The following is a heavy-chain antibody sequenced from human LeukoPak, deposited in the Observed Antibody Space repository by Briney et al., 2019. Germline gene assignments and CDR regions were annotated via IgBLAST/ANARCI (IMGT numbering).Heavy chain of an antibody. D-gene: IGHD3-10*01. CDR1: GGSFSSYY. CDR2: IYYSGST. V-gene: IGHV4-59*01. CDR3: ARDGEFRGPDAFDI. Sequence: SETLSLTCTVSGGSFSSYYWSWIRQPPGKGLEWIGYIYYSGSTNYNPSLKSRVTISLDTSKNQFSLKLSSVTAADTAVYYCARDGEFRGPDAFDIWGQGTMVTVSS. J-gene: IGHJ3*02.